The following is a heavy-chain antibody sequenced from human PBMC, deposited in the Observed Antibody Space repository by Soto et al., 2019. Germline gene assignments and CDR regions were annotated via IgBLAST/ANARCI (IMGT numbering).Heavy chain of an antibody. CDR1: GFTFSSYA. V-gene: IGHV3-30-3*01. Sequence: QVQLVESGGGVVQPGRSLRLSCAASGFTFSSYAMHWVRQAPGKGLEWVAVISYDGSNKYYADSVKGRFTISRDNSKNTLYVRMSSLRAEDTAVYYCARGSHSSGWRKTEHYYYYGMDVWGQGTTVTVSS. CDR3: ARGSHSSGWRKTEHYYYYGMDV. D-gene: IGHD6-19*01. J-gene: IGHJ6*02. CDR2: ISYDGSNK.